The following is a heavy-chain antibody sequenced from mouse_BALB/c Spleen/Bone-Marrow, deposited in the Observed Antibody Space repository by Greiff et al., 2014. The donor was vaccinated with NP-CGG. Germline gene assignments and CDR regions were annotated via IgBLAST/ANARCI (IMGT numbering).Heavy chain of an antibody. CDR2: INPYNGDP. CDR3: ARSGIGSTMDF. Sequence: EVKLMESGPELVKPGASVRISCKASGYSFTDYFMNWVMQNHGKSLESIGRINPYNGDPFYNQKFKDKATLTVDRSSNTAHMELRSLASEDSGVFYCARSGIGSTMDFWGQGTSVTVSS. V-gene: IGHV1-20*02. CDR1: GYSFTDYF. J-gene: IGHJ4*01. D-gene: IGHD3-2*02.